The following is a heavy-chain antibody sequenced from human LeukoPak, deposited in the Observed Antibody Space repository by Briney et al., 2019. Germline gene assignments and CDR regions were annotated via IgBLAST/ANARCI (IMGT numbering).Heavy chain of an antibody. CDR3: ARGRSCGGDCYQYYFDY. J-gene: IGHJ4*02. V-gene: IGHV1-8*01. CDR2: MNPNRGNT. Sequence: ASVKVSCKASGYTFTSYDINWVRQATGQGLEWMGWMNPNRGNTGYAQKFQGRVTMTRNTSISTAYMELSSLRSEDTAVYYCARGRSCGGDCYQYYFDYWGQGTLVTVSS. D-gene: IGHD2-21*02. CDR1: GYTFTSYD.